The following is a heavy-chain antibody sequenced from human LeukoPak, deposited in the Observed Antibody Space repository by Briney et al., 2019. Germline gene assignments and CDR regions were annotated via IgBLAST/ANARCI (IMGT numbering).Heavy chain of an antibody. J-gene: IGHJ5*02. V-gene: IGHV4-30-2*06. CDR2: IYDRGPA. Sequence: SETLSLTCTVSGGSIASGGYSWNWIRQSPGKGLEWIGCIYDRGPAYYNPSLKSRVSISVDTSKNQFSLKVTSVTAADTSVYYCARGNWFDPWGQGTLVTVSS. CDR3: ARGNWFDP. CDR1: GGSIASGGYS.